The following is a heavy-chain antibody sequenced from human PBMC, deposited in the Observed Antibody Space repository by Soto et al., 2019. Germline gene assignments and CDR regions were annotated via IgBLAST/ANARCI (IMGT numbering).Heavy chain of an antibody. Sequence: SGPTLVNPTKTLTLTCTFSGFSLSTSGVGVDWIRQPPGKALEWLAVIYWNDDKRYSPSLKSRLTITKDTSKNQVVLTMTNMEPVDTATFYCTRSWRTSGWFDFWGQGTLVTVSS. CDR1: GFSLSTSGVG. CDR3: TRSWRTSGWFDF. J-gene: IGHJ4*02. V-gene: IGHV2-5*01. CDR2: IYWNDDK. D-gene: IGHD6-19*01.